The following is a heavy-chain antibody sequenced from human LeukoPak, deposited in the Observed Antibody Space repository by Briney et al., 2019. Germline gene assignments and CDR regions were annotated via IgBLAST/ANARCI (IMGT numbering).Heavy chain of an antibody. J-gene: IGHJ3*02. CDR1: GFTFSGSA. CDR2: IRSKANSYAT. CDR3: TRQQQLVLYDAFDI. D-gene: IGHD6-13*01. Sequence: GGSLRLSCAASGFTFSGSAMHWVRQASGKGLEWVGRIRSKANSYATAYAASVKGRFTISRDDSKNTAYLQMNSLKTEDTAVYYCTRQQQLVLYDAFDIWGQGTMVTVSS. V-gene: IGHV3-73*01.